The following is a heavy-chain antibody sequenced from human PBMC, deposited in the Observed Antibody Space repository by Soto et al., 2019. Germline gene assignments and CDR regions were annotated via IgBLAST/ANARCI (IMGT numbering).Heavy chain of an antibody. CDR3: ARTIAAAGGRRYFDL. J-gene: IGHJ2*01. Sequence: GGSLRLSCAASGFTFSDYYMSWIRQAPGKGLEWVSYISSSSYTNYADSVKGRFTISRDNAKNSLYLQMNSLRDEDTAVYHCARTIAAAGGRRYFDLWGRGTLVTVSS. CDR1: GFTFSDYY. V-gene: IGHV3-11*03. D-gene: IGHD6-13*01. CDR2: ISSSSYT.